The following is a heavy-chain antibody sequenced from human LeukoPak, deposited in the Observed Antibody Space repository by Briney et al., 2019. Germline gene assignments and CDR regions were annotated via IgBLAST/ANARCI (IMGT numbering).Heavy chain of an antibody. CDR1: GYSFTSYW. D-gene: IGHD6-13*01. CDR3: ARHPIAAAGTNWFDP. CDR2: IYPGDSDT. J-gene: IGHJ5*02. Sequence: GESLKISCKGSGYSFTSYWIGWVRQMPGKGLEWMGIIYPGDSDTRYSPPFQGQVTISADKSISTAYLQWSSLKASDTAMYYCARHPIAAAGTNWFDPWGQGTLVTVSS. V-gene: IGHV5-51*01.